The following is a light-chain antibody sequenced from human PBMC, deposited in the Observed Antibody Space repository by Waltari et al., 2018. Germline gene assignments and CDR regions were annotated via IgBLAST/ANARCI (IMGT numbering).Light chain of an antibody. V-gene: IGKV1-12*01. J-gene: IGKJ1*01. CDR1: QGISSW. Sequence: IQMTQSPSSVSASVGDRVTITCRASQGISSWLAWYQQKPGKAPRLRIYAASALQSGVPSRFSGSGSELHFTLTINNLQPEDFATYYCQQANSFPWTFGQGTKVEIK. CDR3: QQANSFPWT. CDR2: AAS.